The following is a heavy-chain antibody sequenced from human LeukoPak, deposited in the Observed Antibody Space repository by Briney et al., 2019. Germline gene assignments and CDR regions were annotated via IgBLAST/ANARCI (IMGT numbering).Heavy chain of an antibody. V-gene: IGHV4-61*01. CDR3: ARGVNSGYFDY. CDR1: GGSISSSSYH. CDR2: IYYSGST. J-gene: IGHJ4*02. D-gene: IGHD1-26*01. Sequence: PSETLSLTCTVSGGSISSSSYHWSWLRQSPGKGLGWIGYIYYSGSTNYNPSLKSRVTISVDTSKNQFSLKLTSVTAADTAVYYCARGVNSGYFDYCGQGTLVTVSS.